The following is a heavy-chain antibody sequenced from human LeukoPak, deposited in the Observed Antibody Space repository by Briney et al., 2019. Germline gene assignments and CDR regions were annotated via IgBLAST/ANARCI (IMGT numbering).Heavy chain of an antibody. CDR2: IIPIFGTA. CDR3: ASQRWSITMIDGGGPFDY. V-gene: IGHV1-69*01. CDR1: GGTFSSYA. J-gene: IGHJ4*02. D-gene: IGHD3-22*01. Sequence: GSSVKVSCKASGGTFSSYAISWVRQAPGQGLEWMGGIIPIFGTANYAQKFQGRVAITADESTSTAYMELSSLRSEDTAVYYCASQRWSITMIDGGGPFDYWGQGTLVTVSS.